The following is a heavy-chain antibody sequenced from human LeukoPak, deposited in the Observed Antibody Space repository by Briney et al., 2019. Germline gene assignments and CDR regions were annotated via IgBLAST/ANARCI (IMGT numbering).Heavy chain of an antibody. CDR2: INPNSGGT. CDR1: GYTFTGYY. V-gene: IGHV1-2*02. D-gene: IGHD5-12*01. CDR3: ARVRLNSGCFDY. J-gene: IGHJ4*02. Sequence: ASVKVSCKASGYTFTGYYMHWVRQAPGQGLEWMGWINPNSGGTNYAQKFQGRVTMTRDTSISTAYMELSRLRSDDTAVYYCARVRLNSGCFDYRGQGTLVTVSS.